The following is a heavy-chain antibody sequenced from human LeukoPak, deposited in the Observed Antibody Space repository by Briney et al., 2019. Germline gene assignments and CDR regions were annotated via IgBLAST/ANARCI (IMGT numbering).Heavy chain of an antibody. J-gene: IGHJ4*02. V-gene: IGHV3-33*01. CDR1: GFTFSSYG. Sequence: PGGSLRLSCAASGFTFSSYGMHWVRQAPGKGLEWVANIWYDGSNKYYADSVKGRFTISRDNSKDTLYLQMNSLRAEDTAVYFCARSREHGSGTYDSYYFDYWGQGTLVTVSS. CDR2: IWYDGSNK. CDR3: ARSREHGSGTYDSYYFDY. D-gene: IGHD3-10*01.